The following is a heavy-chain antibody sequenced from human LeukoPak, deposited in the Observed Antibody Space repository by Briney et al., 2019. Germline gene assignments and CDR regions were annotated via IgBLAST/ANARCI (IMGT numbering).Heavy chain of an antibody. Sequence: SETLSLTCAVYGGSFSGYYWSWIRQPPGKGLEWIGEINHSGSTNYNPSLKSRVTISVDTSGNHFSLKLTSVTAADTAVYFCARDSDSGFQWGQGMLVTVSS. V-gene: IGHV4-34*01. CDR1: GGSFSGYY. D-gene: IGHD3-16*01. CDR3: ARDSDSGFQ. CDR2: INHSGST. J-gene: IGHJ4*02.